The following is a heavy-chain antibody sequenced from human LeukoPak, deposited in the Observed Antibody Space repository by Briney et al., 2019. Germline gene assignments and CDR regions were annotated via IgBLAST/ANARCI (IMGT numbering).Heavy chain of an antibody. Sequence: GGSLRLSCAASGLTVSNAWMSWVRQAPGKGLEWVGRIKSKTDGGTTDYAAPVKGRFTISRDDSKNTLYLQINSLKTEDTAVYYCTTDHRYYYYMDVWGKGTTVTVSS. V-gene: IGHV3-15*01. CDR2: IKSKTDGGTT. CDR1: GLTVSNAW. J-gene: IGHJ6*03. CDR3: TTDHRYYYYMDV.